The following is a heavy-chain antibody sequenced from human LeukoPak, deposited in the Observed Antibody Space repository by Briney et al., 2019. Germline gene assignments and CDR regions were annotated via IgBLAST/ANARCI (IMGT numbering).Heavy chain of an antibody. Sequence: PGGSLRLSCAASGFTFSSYWMSWVRQAPGKGLEWVANIKQDGSEKYYVDSVKGRFTISRDNAKNSLYLQMNSLRAEDTAVYYCARHPARGDSGYAFDNWGQGTLVTVSS. CDR3: ARHPARGDSGYAFDN. D-gene: IGHD3-22*01. V-gene: IGHV3-7*03. CDR1: GFTFSSYW. J-gene: IGHJ4*02. CDR2: IKQDGSEK.